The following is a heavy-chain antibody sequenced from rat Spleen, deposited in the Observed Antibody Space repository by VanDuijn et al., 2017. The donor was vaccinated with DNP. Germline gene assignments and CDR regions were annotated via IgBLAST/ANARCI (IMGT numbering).Heavy chain of an antibody. V-gene: IGHV5S10*01. CDR1: GFTFSDYY. Sequence: EVQLVESGGGLVQPGRSLKLSCAASGFTFSDYYMAWVRPAPTKGLEWVAYISYDGSRTYYRESVKGRFTISRDNAKNTLYLQMNSLRSEDTATYYCAIYFYSGDNWFGYWGQGTLVTVSS. CDR2: ISYDGSRT. J-gene: IGHJ3*01. D-gene: IGHD1-1*01. CDR3: AIYFYSGDNWFGY.